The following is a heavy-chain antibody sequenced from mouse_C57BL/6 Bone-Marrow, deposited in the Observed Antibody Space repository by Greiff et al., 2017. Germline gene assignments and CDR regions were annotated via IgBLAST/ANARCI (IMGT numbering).Heavy chain of an antibody. CDR2: IDPSDSYT. CDR1: GYTFTSYW. J-gene: IGHJ2*01. CDR3: ARRSLYYRYYCDY. V-gene: IGHV1-69*01. D-gene: IGHD2-14*01. Sequence: QVQLQQPGAELVMPGASVKLSCKASGYTFTSYWMHWVKQRPGQGLEWIGEIDPSDSYTNYNQKFKGKSTLTVDKSSSTAYMQLSSLTSEDAAVYYCARRSLYYRYYCDYWGQGTTLTVSS.